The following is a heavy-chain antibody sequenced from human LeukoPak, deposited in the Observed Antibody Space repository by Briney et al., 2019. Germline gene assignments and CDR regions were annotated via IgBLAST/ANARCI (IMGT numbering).Heavy chain of an antibody. CDR1: GGSNGSGDYY. Sequence: PSQTLSLTCTVSGGSNGSGDYYWSWIRQPPGKGLEWVGYIYYSGSTYYNPSLKGRITILEDTSKNQFSLKLSSVTAADTAVYYCARVYGDGDYFTSSYWYFDLWGRGTLVTVSS. J-gene: IGHJ2*01. V-gene: IGHV4-30-4*08. D-gene: IGHD4-17*01. CDR3: ARVYGDGDYFTSSYWYFDL. CDR2: IYYSGST.